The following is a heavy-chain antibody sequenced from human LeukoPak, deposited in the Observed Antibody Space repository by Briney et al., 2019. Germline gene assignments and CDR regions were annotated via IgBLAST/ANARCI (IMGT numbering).Heavy chain of an antibody. J-gene: IGHJ5*02. CDR3: ARRAGDWAVNWIDP. CDR2: LYPSGST. Sequence: SETLSLTCAVSDGSITDTTYYWAWFRQPPGKGLEWIGSLYPSGSTYYSPSLKSRVSIILDTSNIQLSLNVRSVTAADTAVYYCARRAGDWAVNWIDPWGQGTLVTVSS. CDR1: DGSITDTTYY. D-gene: IGHD2-21*02. V-gene: IGHV4-39*01.